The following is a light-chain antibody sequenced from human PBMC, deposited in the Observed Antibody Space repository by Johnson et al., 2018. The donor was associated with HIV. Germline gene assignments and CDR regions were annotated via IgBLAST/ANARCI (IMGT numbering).Light chain of an antibody. Sequence: QPVLTQPPSVSAAPGQKVSISCSGNSSSIGSNYVSWYQQLPGAAPKLLIFENNNRPSGIPDRFSGSKSGASATLVITGLQSGDEADYYCGTWPSPTIFFVLGTWTRVSVFG. J-gene: IGLJ1*01. CDR3: GTWPSPTIFFVLGTWTRVSV. CDR1: SSSIGSNY. CDR2: ENN. V-gene: IGLV1-51*02.